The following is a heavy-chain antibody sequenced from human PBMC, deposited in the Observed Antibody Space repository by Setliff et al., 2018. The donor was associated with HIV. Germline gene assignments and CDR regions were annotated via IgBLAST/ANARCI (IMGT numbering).Heavy chain of an antibody. Sequence: SETLSLTCTVSGGSISSRCWSWIRQPPGKALEWIGSVFHSGSTYYNPSLKSRVTMSVDTSKNQFSLKLSSVTAADTAVYYCARQGAVTGHSFDSWGQGTLVTLSS. CDR2: VFHSGST. D-gene: IGHD6-19*01. CDR1: GGSISSRC. J-gene: IGHJ4*02. CDR3: ARQGAVTGHSFDS. V-gene: IGHV4-59*04.